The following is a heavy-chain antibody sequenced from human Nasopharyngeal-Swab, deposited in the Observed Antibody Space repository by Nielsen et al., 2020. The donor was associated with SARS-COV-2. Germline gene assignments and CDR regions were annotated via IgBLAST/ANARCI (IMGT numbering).Heavy chain of an antibody. V-gene: IGHV3-7*05. Sequence: GESLKISCAASGFTFSNYWMSWVRQAPGKGLEWVANIKYDESEKYYVASVKGRFTISRDNAKNSLYLQMNSLRVEDTAVYYCARDHGYSYGYYYYGMDVWGQGTTVTVSS. CDR1: GFTFSNYW. J-gene: IGHJ6*02. CDR3: ARDHGYSYGYYYYGMDV. D-gene: IGHD5-18*01. CDR2: IKYDESEK.